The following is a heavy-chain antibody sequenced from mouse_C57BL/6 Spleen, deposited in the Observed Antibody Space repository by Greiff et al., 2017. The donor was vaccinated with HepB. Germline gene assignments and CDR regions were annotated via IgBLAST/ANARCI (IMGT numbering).Heavy chain of an antibody. CDR3: ASGYYDYAWFAY. Sequence: ESGPGLVKPSQSLSLTCSVTGYSITSGYYWNWIRQFPGNKLEWMGYISYDGSNNYNPSLKNRISNTRDTSKNQFFLKLNSVTTEDTATYYCASGYYDYAWFAYWGQGTLVTVSA. D-gene: IGHD2-4*01. V-gene: IGHV3-6*01. CDR2: ISYDGSN. J-gene: IGHJ3*01. CDR1: GYSITSGYY.